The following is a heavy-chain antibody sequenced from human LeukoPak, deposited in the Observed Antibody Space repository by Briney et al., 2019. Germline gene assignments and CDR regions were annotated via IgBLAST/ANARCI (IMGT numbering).Heavy chain of an antibody. J-gene: IGHJ4*02. Sequence: SETLSLTCTVSGGSISSGGYYWRWIRQHPGKGLEWIGDIYYSGSTYYNPSLKSRVTISVETSKNQFSRKLSSVTAADTAGYYCARVGLIYYFEYWGQGTLVTVSS. CDR1: GGSISSGGYY. CDR3: ARVGLIYYFEY. V-gene: IGHV4-31*03. CDR2: IYYSGST. D-gene: IGHD3/OR15-3a*01.